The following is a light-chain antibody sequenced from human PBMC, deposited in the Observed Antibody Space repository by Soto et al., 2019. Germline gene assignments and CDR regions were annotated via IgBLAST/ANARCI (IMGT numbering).Light chain of an antibody. CDR3: QHRSSWPLT. CDR2: DAS. V-gene: IGKV3-11*01. CDR1: QSVSGH. J-gene: IGKJ4*01. Sequence: EVVLTQSPATLSLSPGERATLSCRASQSVSGHLAWYQQKPGQAPRLLIYDASNRATGIPARFSGSGSGTDYTLTISSLEPEDFAVYYCQHRSSWPLTFGGGTKVDIK.